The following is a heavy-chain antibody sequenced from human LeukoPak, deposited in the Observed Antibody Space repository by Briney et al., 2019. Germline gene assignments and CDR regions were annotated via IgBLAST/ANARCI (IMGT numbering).Heavy chain of an antibody. V-gene: IGHV3-53*01. J-gene: IGHJ4*02. CDR2: IYSGGST. D-gene: IGHD3-9*01. CDR3: ASRLRYFDWWFDY. Sequence: GGSLRLSCAASGFTVSSNYMSWVRQAPGKGLEWVSVIYSGGSTYYADSVKGRFTIPRDNSKNTLYLQMNSLRAEDTAVYYCASRLRYFDWWFDYWGQGTLVTVSS. CDR1: GFTVSSNY.